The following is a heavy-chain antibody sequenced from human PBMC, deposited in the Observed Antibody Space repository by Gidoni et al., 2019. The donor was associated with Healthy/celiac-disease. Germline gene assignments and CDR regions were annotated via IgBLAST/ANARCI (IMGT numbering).Heavy chain of an antibody. D-gene: IGHD1-26*01. Sequence: QVQLVESGGGLVKPGGSLSLSCAASGFTFSDYYMSWIRQAPGKGLEWVSYISSSSSYTNYADSVKGRFTISRDNAKNSLYLQMNSLRAEDTAVYYCARASVGAMGDWYFDLWGRGTLVTVSS. CDR2: ISSSSSYT. J-gene: IGHJ2*01. V-gene: IGHV3-11*05. CDR1: GFTFSDYY. CDR3: ARASVGAMGDWYFDL.